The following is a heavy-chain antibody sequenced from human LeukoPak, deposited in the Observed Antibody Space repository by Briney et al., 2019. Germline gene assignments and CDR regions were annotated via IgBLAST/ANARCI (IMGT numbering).Heavy chain of an antibody. D-gene: IGHD3-3*01. CDR3: ARLGFLTGFDY. J-gene: IGHJ4*02. Sequence: PSETLSLTCTVSGGSISSYYWSWIRQPPGKGLEWIGYIYYSGSTNYNPSLKSRVTISVDTSKNQFSLKLSSVTAADTAVYYCARLGFLTGFDYWGQGTLVTVSS. V-gene: IGHV4-59*08. CDR2: IYYSGST. CDR1: GGSISSYY.